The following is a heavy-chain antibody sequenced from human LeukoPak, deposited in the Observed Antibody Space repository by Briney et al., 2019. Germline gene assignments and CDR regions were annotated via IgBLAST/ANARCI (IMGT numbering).Heavy chain of an antibody. CDR3: AKDPVNHCASSVCYGLQF. CDR2: IRYDDSE. V-gene: IGHV3-30*02. CDR1: GFRLTEYG. D-gene: IGHD3-22*01. Sequence: GGSLRLSCAASGFRLTEYGIHWVRQAPGKGLEWLSFIRYDDSEYYADSVKGRFTISRDNSKNTLFLQMHSLRSEDTAVYYCAKDPVNHCASSVCYGLQFWGQGTLVSVSS. J-gene: IGHJ4*02.